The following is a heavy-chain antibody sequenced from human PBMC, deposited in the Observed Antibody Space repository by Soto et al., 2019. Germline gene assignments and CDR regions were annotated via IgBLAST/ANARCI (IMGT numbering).Heavy chain of an antibody. Sequence: GASVKVSCKASGYTFPSNDINWVRQASGQGLEWMGWMNPNTGGSGYAQDFQGRITMTRDTATSTAYMELTSLRSDDTAVYYCARGGPAAGYDLWGQGTLVTVSS. CDR1: GYTFPSND. V-gene: IGHV1-8*01. J-gene: IGHJ4*02. CDR3: ARGGPAAGYDL. CDR2: MNPNTGGS. D-gene: IGHD6-13*01.